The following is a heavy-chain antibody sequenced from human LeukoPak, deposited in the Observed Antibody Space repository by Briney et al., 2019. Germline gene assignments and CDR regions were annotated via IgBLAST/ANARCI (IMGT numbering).Heavy chain of an antibody. J-gene: IGHJ4*02. CDR3: ARSGGYSSSWYDNEYYFDY. D-gene: IGHD6-13*01. V-gene: IGHV3-53*01. CDR1: GFTFSSYG. CDR2: IYSGGST. Sequence: GGSLRLSCAASGFTFSSYGMHWVRQAPGKGLEWVSVIYSGGSTYYADSVKGRFTISRDNSKNTLYLQMNSLRAEDTAVYYCARSGGYSSSWYDNEYYFDYWGQGTLVTVSS.